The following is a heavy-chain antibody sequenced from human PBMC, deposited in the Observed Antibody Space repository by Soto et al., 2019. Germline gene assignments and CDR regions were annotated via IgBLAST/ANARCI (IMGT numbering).Heavy chain of an antibody. CDR1: GGTFSSYA. D-gene: IGHD3-22*01. CDR3: AREVNYYDSSGYPHYFDY. J-gene: IGHJ4*02. V-gene: IGHV1-69*06. CDR2: IIPIFGTA. Sequence: QVQLVQSGAEVKKPGSSVKVSCKASGGTFSSYAISWVRQAPGQGLEWMGGIIPIFGTANYAQKFQGRVTITADKSTSTAYMELSSLRSEDTAVYYCAREVNYYDSSGYPHYFDYWGQGTLVTVSS.